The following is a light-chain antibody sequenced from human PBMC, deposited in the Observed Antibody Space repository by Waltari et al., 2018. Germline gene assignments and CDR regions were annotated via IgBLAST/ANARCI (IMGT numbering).Light chain of an antibody. CDR1: KRISRF. V-gene: IGKV1-39*01. J-gene: IGKJ4*01. CDR3: PQGYSAPLT. CDR2: AVS. Sequence: DILMTQFPSSLSASVGDRVTITCRASKRISRFLNWYQQKPGEAPNILIYAVSTLQSGVPSRVSGIGSGTYFTLTISTLQPEDYATYYCPQGYSAPLTFGGGTKVEIK.